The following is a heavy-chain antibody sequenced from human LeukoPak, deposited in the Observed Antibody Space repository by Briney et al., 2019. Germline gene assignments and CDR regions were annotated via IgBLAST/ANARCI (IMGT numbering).Heavy chain of an antibody. D-gene: IGHD3-22*01. V-gene: IGHV4-34*01. CDR2: IHHSGST. Sequence: SETLSLTCAVYRGSFSGYYWSWIRQPPGKGLEWIGEIHHSGSTNYNPSLKGRVTISVDTSKNQFSLKLSSVTAADTAVYYCAREGDSSVYYDCWGQGTLVTVSS. CDR3: AREGDSSVYYDC. J-gene: IGHJ4*02. CDR1: RGSFSGYY.